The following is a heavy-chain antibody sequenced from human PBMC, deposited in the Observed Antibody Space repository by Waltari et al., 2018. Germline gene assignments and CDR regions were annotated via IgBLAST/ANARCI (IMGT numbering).Heavy chain of an antibody. V-gene: IGHV4-4*02. J-gene: IGHJ4*02. CDR2: VQRSGRA. CDR1: GDSMSSTDG. D-gene: IGHD2-15*01. Sequence: QLQLQESGPGLVKPSGTLSLTCAVSGDSMSSTDGWRWVRQSPGKGLEWIGQVQRSGRATYNPSFAGRVTVSVDTSTNQCSLKMTSATAADTAVYVCARDRGRGIYLDSWGQGILVTVSP. CDR3: ARDRGRGIYLDS.